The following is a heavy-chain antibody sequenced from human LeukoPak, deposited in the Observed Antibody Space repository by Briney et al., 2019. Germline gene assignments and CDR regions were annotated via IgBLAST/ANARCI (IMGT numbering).Heavy chain of an antibody. CDR2: IYYSGST. D-gene: IGHD1-26*01. V-gene: IGHV4-59*01. CDR3: ARDVGALLY. Sequence: LETLSLTCTVSGGSISSYYWSWIRQPPGKGLEWIGYIYYSGSTNYNPSLKSRVTISVDTSKNQFSLKLSSVTAADTAVYYCARDVGALLYWGQGTLVTVSS. J-gene: IGHJ4*02. CDR1: GGSISSYY.